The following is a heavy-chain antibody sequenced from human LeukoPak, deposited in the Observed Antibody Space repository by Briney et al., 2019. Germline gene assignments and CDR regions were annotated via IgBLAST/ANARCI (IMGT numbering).Heavy chain of an antibody. CDR3: ARVVTMVRGVIIKRGYNWFDP. CDR1: GYTFTSYG. Sequence: ASVKLSYKASGYTFTSYGISWVRQAPGQGLEWMGWISAYNGNTNYAQKLQGRVTMTTDTSTSTAYMELRSLRSDDWAVYYCARVVTMVRGVIIKRGYNWFDPWGQGTLVTVSS. D-gene: IGHD3-10*01. J-gene: IGHJ5*02. V-gene: IGHV1-18*01. CDR2: ISAYNGNT.